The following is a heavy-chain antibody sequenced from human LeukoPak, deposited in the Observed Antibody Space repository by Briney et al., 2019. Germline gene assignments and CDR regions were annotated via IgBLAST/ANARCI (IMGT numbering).Heavy chain of an antibody. CDR1: GFTFSSYT. CDR3: AREGERLFTLPDY. J-gene: IGHJ4*02. V-gene: IGHV3-7*01. D-gene: IGHD3-16*01. CDR2: IKQDGSDK. Sequence: GGSLRLSCAASGFTFSSYTMNWVRQAPGKGLEWVANIKQDGSDKYYVDSVKGRFTISRDNAKNSLYLQMNGLRAEDTAVYYCAREGERLFTLPDYWGQGTLVTVSS.